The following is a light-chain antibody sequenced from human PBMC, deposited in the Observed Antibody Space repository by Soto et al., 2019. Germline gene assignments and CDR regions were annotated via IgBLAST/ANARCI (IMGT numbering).Light chain of an antibody. J-gene: IGKJ5*01. V-gene: IGKV3-15*01. Sequence: IVMTQSPSTLSMYPGERATLSCRAIQSVSSSYLAWYQQKPGQAPRLLIYGASTRATGIPARFSGSGSGTEFTLTISSLQSEDFAFYYCQQYSNWPITFGQGTRLEIK. CDR2: GAS. CDR1: QSVSSSY. CDR3: QQYSNWPIT.